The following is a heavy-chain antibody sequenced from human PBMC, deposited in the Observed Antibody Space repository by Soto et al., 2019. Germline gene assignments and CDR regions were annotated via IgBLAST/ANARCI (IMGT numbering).Heavy chain of an antibody. CDR3: ARARGMYCSGGSCYRTNNAFDI. D-gene: IGHD2-15*01. J-gene: IGHJ3*02. Sequence: GASVKVSCKASGYTFTSYGISWVRQAPGQGLEWMGWISAYNGNTNYAQKLQGRVTMTTDTSTSTAYMELRSLRSDDTAVYYCARARGMYCSGGSCYRTNNAFDIWGQGTMVTVSS. CDR2: ISAYNGNT. CDR1: GYTFTSYG. V-gene: IGHV1-18*01.